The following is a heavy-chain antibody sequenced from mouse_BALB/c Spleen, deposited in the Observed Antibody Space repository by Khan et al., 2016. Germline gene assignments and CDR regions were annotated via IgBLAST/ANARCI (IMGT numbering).Heavy chain of an antibody. CDR3: ASGITTAPYAMDY. V-gene: IGHV3-8*02. D-gene: IGHD1-2*01. Sequence: EVQLQESGPSLVKPSQTLSLTCSVTGDSITSGYWNWIRKFPGNKLEYMGYISYSGSTYYNPSLKSRISITRDTSKNQYYLQLNSVTTEDTATYYCASGITTAPYAMDYWGQGTSVTVSS. CDR2: ISYSGST. CDR1: GDSITSGY. J-gene: IGHJ4*01.